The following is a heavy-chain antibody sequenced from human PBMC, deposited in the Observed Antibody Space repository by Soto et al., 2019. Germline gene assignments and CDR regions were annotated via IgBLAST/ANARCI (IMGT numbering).Heavy chain of an antibody. CDR3: ARYQQLARHETDY. CDR1: GFTFSSYE. J-gene: IGHJ4*02. CDR2: ISSSGSTI. V-gene: IGHV3-48*03. D-gene: IGHD6-6*01. Sequence: EVQLVGSGGGLVQPGGSLRLSCAASGFTFSSYEMNWVRQAPGKGLEWVSYISSSGSTIYYADSVKGRFTISRDNAKNSLYLQMNSLRAEDTAVYYCARYQQLARHETDYWGQGTLVTVSS.